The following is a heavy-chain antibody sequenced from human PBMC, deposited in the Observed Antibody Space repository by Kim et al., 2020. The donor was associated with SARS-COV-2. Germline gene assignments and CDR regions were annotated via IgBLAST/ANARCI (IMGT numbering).Heavy chain of an antibody. Sequence: YYNPSLKSRLTISVDTSNNQFSLNLSSVTAADTAVYYCARRGGSGRSFDYWGQGTLVTVSS. J-gene: IGHJ4*02. D-gene: IGHD3-10*01. CDR3: ARRGGSGRSFDY. V-gene: IGHV4-39*01.